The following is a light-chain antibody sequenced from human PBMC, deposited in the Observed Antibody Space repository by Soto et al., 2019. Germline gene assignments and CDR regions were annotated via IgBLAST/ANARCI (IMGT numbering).Light chain of an antibody. CDR1: QSVSSSY. CDR2: GAS. CDR3: QHYDSLPLT. J-gene: IGKJ5*01. Sequence: EIVLTQSPGTLSLSPGERATLSCRASQSVSSSYLAWYQQKPGQPPRLLIYGASSRATGIPDRFSGSGSGTDFTLTISRLEPEDFAVFYCQHYDSLPLTFGPGTRLEIK. V-gene: IGKV3-20*01.